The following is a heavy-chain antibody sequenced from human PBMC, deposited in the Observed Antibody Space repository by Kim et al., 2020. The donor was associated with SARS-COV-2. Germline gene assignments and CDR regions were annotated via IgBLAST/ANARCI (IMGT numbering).Heavy chain of an antibody. CDR1: GYTFTSYY. V-gene: IGHV1-46*01. Sequence: ASVKVSCKASGYTFTSYYMHWVRQAPGQGLEWMGIINPSGGSTSYAQMFQGRLTMTRDTSTTTVYMALSSLRSEDTAVYYCARDLVGCSGGSCYFRMDVWGQGTTVTVSS. CDR2: INPSGGST. J-gene: IGHJ6*02. D-gene: IGHD2-15*01. CDR3: ARDLVGCSGGSCYFRMDV.